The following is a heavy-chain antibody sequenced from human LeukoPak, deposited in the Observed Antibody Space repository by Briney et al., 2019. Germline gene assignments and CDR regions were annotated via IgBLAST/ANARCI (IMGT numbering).Heavy chain of an antibody. Sequence: SVKVSCKASGFTFTSSAMQWVRQARGQRLEWIGWIVVGSGNTNYAQKFQERVTMTTDTSTSTAYMELRSLRSDDTAVYYCARRYCSSTSCPEGPYYYYMDVWGKGTTVTVSS. D-gene: IGHD2-2*01. J-gene: IGHJ6*03. CDR2: IVVGSGNT. V-gene: IGHV1-58*02. CDR1: GFTFTSSA. CDR3: ARRYCSSTSCPEGPYYYYMDV.